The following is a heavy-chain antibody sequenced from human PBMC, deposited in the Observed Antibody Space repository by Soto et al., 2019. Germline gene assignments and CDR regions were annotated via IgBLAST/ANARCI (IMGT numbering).Heavy chain of an antibody. CDR1: GYTLTRYC. D-gene: IGHD2-2*01. CDR2: INPNSGST. V-gene: IGHV1-46*01. CDR3: SRDIVVAPTARGWFDP. J-gene: IGHJ5*02. Sequence: QVQLVQSGAEVKKPGASVKVSCKASGYTLTRYCIHWVRQAPGQGLEWMGIINPNSGSTSYAQKFQDRVTMTRDTSTSTVYMELSSLRSEDTAVSYCSRDIVVAPTARGWFDPWGQGTLVTVSS.